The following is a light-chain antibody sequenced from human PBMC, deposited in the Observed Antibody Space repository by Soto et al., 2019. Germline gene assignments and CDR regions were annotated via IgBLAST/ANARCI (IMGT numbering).Light chain of an antibody. CDR1: QSVSSY. CDR2: DAS. J-gene: IGKJ2*01. Sequence: EIVLTQSPATLSLSPGERATLSCRASQSVSSYLAWYQQKPGQAPRLLIYDASNRATGIPARFSGSGSGTDFTLTIRSLEPEDFAVYYCQARYTFGQGTKLEIK. V-gene: IGKV3-11*01. CDR3: QARYT.